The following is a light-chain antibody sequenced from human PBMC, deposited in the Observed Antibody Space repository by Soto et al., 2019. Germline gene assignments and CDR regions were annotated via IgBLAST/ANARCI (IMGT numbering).Light chain of an antibody. CDR2: GNS. V-gene: IGLV1-40*01. Sequence: QSVLTQPPSVSGAPGQRVTISCAGSNSNIGAGYDVHWYVQSPGTAPKLLIYGNSNRPSGVPDRFSAYKSGTSASLAITGLQAEDEADYYCQSYDTSLTGSVFGGGTKLTVL. CDR3: QSYDTSLTGSV. CDR1: NSNIGAGYD. J-gene: IGLJ2*01.